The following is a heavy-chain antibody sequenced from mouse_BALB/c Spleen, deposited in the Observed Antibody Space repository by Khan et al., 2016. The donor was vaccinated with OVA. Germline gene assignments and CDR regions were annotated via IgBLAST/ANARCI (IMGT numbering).Heavy chain of an antibody. CDR1: GYSITSEYA. CDR3: TRKDYYDYDPFPY. V-gene: IGHV3-2*02. CDR2: INYSGNT. J-gene: IGHJ3*01. D-gene: IGHD2-4*01. Sequence: QLEESGPGLVKPSQSLSLTYTVTGYSITSEYAWNWIRHFPGNKLEWMGYINYSGNTRYNPSLKSRISITRATSKNQFFLQLNSVTTEDTATYYCTRKDYYDYDPFPYWGQGTLVTVSA.